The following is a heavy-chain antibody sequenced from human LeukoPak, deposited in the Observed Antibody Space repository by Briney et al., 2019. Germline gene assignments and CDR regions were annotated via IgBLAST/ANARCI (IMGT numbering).Heavy chain of an antibody. CDR2: IYYSGST. CDR1: GGSISSGDYY. J-gene: IGHJ4*02. V-gene: IGHV4-30-4*02. D-gene: IGHD4-23*01. CDR3: ARVGGYGGNPPSYYFDY. Sequence: SETLSLTCTVSGGSISSGDYYWSWIRQPPGKGLEWIGYIYYSGSTYYNPSLKSRVTISVDTSKNQFSLKLSSVTAADTAVYYCARVGGYGGNPPSYYFDYWGQGTLVTVSS.